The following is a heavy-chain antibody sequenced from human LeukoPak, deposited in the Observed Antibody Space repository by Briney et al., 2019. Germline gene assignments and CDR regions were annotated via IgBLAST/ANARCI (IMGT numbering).Heavy chain of an antibody. CDR2: IYPGDSDT. D-gene: IGHD6-19*01. V-gene: IGHV5-51*01. Sequence: GESLKISCKGSGYSFTSYWIGWVRQVPGKGLEWMGIIYPGDSDTRYNPSFQGQVTISADKSISTAYLQWSSLKASDTAMYYCARSRHIAVAGLFDYWGQGTLVTVSS. CDR3: ARSRHIAVAGLFDY. J-gene: IGHJ4*02. CDR1: GYSFTSYW.